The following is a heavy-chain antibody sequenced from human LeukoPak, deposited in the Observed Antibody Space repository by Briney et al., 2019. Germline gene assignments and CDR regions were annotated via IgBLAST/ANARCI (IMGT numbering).Heavy chain of an antibody. CDR2: INAGIGNT. V-gene: IGHV1-3*01. D-gene: IGHD3-3*01. J-gene: IGHJ4*02. Sequence: ASVKVSCKASGYTFTNYALHWVRQAPGQRLEWMGWINAGIGNTKYSQKFQGRVTITRDTSASTAYMELSSLRSEDTAVYYCAKVRSGGGLDYWGQGTLVTVSS. CDR1: GYTFTNYA. CDR3: AKVRSGGGLDY.